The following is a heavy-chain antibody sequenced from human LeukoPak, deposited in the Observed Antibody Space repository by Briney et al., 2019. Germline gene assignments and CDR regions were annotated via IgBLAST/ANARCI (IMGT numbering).Heavy chain of an antibody. V-gene: IGHV4-39*01. J-gene: IGHJ4*02. Sequence: KPSETLSLTCTLSRGSNSSSGYYWGWIRQPPGKGLEWIGSIYYSGSTYYNPSLKSRVTISVDTSKNQFSLKLSSVTAADTAMYFCARQGYADFSSRPFDYWGQGTLVTVSS. D-gene: IGHD4-17*01. CDR2: IYYSGST. CDR1: RGSNSSSGYY. CDR3: ARQGYADFSSRPFDY.